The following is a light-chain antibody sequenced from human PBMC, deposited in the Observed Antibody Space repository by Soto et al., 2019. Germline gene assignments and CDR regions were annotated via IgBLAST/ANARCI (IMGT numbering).Light chain of an antibody. CDR2: DVS. J-gene: IGKJ3*01. Sequence: EVVLTQSPATLSLSPGDRATLSCRASESVSNYLAWYQQKPGQPPRLVIYDVSSRATGIPARFSGSGSGTEFHLPNSRLGPWDFAVYYCQHRSDWPFTFGPGTRVDI. V-gene: IGKV3-11*01. CDR1: ESVSNY. CDR3: QHRSDWPFT.